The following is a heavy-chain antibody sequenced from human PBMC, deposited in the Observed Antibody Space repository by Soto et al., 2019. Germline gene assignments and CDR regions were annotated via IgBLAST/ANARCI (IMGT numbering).Heavy chain of an antibody. CDR1: GFTFSTYA. Sequence: PGGSLRLSCAASGFTFSTYAMSWVRQAPGKGLEWASAISAGGGSTYYADSVKGRFTISRDNSINTLYLQMDSLSTEDTAVYYCAHPRGYGVFDAYDIWGPGAMVTVSS. CDR2: ISAGGGST. J-gene: IGHJ3*02. CDR3: AHPRGYGVFDAYDI. D-gene: IGHD4-17*01. V-gene: IGHV3-23*01.